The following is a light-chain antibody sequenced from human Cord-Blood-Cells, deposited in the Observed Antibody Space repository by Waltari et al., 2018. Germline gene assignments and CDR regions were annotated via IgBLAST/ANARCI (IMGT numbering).Light chain of an antibody. CDR2: AAS. Sequence: DIQMTQSPSSLSASVGDRVTITCRASQSISSYLNWYQQKPGKAPKLLIYAASSLQSGVPSRFSGSGSGTDFTLTISSLQPEDFATYYCQQSYNTPPFGQGTKVEIK. V-gene: IGKV1-39*01. CDR3: QQSYNTPP. J-gene: IGKJ1*01. CDR1: QSISSY.